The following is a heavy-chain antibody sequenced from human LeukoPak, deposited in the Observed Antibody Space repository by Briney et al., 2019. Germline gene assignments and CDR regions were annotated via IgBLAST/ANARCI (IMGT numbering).Heavy chain of an antibody. CDR2: INHSGST. Sequence: PSETLSLTCAVYGGSFSGYYWSWIRQPPGKGLEWIGEINHSGSTNYNPSLKSRVTISVDTSENQFSLKLSSVTAADTAVYCCARGEFVVVPAAMFDPWGQGTLVTVSS. D-gene: IGHD2-2*01. CDR1: GGSFSGYY. V-gene: IGHV4-34*01. CDR3: ARGEFVVVPAAMFDP. J-gene: IGHJ5*02.